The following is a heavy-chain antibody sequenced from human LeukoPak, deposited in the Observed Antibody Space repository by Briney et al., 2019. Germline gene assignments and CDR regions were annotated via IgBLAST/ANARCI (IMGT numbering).Heavy chain of an antibody. J-gene: IGHJ3*02. CDR1: GYTFTSFH. CDR3: AKDRGGSYTFYI. D-gene: IGHD3-16*01. Sequence: ASVKVSYKASGYTFTSFHMHWVRQAPGQGLEWMGILNPGDGYTNYAQKFQGRVTVTRDTSTSTVYMELRSLRSEDTAVYYCAKDRGGSYTFYIWGQGTMVTVSS. V-gene: IGHV1-46*01. CDR2: LNPGDGYT.